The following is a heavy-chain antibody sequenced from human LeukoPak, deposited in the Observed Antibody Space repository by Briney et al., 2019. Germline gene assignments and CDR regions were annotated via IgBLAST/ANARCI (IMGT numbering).Heavy chain of an antibody. J-gene: IGHJ5*02. CDR2: MNPNSGNT. Sequence: ASVKVSCKASGYTFTSYEINWVRQATGQGLEWMGWMNPNSGNTNYAQKLQGRVTMTTDTSTSTAYMELRSLRSDDTAVYYCARAELSYNWFDPWGQGTLVTVSS. D-gene: IGHD1-14*01. CDR3: ARAELSYNWFDP. V-gene: IGHV1-18*01. CDR1: GYTFTSYE.